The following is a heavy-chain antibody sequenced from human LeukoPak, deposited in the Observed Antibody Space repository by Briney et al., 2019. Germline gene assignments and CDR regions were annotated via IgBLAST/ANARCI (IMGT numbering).Heavy chain of an antibody. CDR2: IYYNGNT. D-gene: IGHD1-26*01. CDR1: GGSISSYY. CDR3: ARGRSNYYGMDV. J-gene: IGHJ6*02. V-gene: IGHV4-59*01. Sequence: KSSETLSLTCTVSGGSISSYYWSWIRQPPGKGLEWIGYIYYNGNTNYSPSLKSRVTMSVDTSKNLFSLKVSSVTAADTAVYYCARGRSNYYGMDVWGQGTTVTVSS.